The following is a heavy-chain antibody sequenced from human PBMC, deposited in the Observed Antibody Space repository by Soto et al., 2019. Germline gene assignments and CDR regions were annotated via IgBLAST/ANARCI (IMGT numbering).Heavy chain of an antibody. V-gene: IGHV3-23*01. D-gene: IGHD3-10*02. CDR1: GFTFSNYA. CDR2: ITGNAGTT. J-gene: IGHJ4*02. Sequence: EVQLLESGGGLVQPGGSLRLSCAASGFTFSNYALSWVRQAPGKGLEWVSSITGNAGTTYFADSVKGRITISRDNSKNTLYLQMDSLRAEDTAVYYCAVFGDLFYWGQGTLVTVSS. CDR3: AVFGDLFY.